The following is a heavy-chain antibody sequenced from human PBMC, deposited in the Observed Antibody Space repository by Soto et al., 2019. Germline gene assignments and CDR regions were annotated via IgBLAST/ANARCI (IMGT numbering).Heavy chain of an antibody. Sequence: GGSLRLSCAASRFTFSSYRLHWVRHAPGKGLEGVAVISYDGSNKYYADSVKGRFTISRDNSKNTLYQERNSLRAEDTAVYYCARKDWNCMDVWGQGTTVTVSS. CDR1: RFTFSSYR. J-gene: IGHJ6*02. V-gene: IGHV3-30*03. CDR3: ARKDWNCMDV. CDR2: ISYDGSNK. D-gene: IGHD1-7*01.